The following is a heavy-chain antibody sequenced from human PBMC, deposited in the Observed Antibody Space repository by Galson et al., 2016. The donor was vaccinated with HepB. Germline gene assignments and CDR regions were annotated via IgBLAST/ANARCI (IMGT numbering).Heavy chain of an antibody. CDR1: GFSFDDYA. CDR2: ISWNSGSI. J-gene: IGHJ6*02. Sequence: SLRLSCAASGFSFDDYAMHWVRQAPGKGLEWVSGISWNSGSIGYAESAKGRFTISRDNARDSLYLQLNSLRAEDTGLYYCAKGVRTGYYYYGMDVWGQGTTVTVSS. D-gene: IGHD1-14*01. CDR3: AKGVRTGYYYYGMDV. V-gene: IGHV3-9*01.